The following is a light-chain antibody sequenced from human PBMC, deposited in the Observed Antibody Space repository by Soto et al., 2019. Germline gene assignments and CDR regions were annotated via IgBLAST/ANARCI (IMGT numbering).Light chain of an antibody. Sequence: TLSLSTKERATLSCRASESVSTNLAWYQQKAGQAPRLLIYGASTRATGIPGRFSGSGSGTEFTLTISSLQTEDFAVYYRRLCSIGRTFGQGTKVDIK. CDR1: ESVSTN. V-gene: IGKV3-15*01. CDR3: RLCSIGRT. CDR2: GAS. J-gene: IGKJ1*01.